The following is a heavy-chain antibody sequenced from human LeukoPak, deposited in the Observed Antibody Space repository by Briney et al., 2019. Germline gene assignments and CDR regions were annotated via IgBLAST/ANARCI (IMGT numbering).Heavy chain of an antibody. J-gene: IGHJ3*02. V-gene: IGHV1-18*01. CDR3: ARDSTPKRYCSSTSCSKDI. CDR2: ISAYNGNT. D-gene: IGHD2-2*01. CDR1: GYTFTGYG. Sequence: ASVKVSCKASGYTFTGYGISWVRQAPGQGLEWMGWISAYNGNTNYAQKLHGRVTMTTDTSTSTAYMELRSLRSDDTAVYYCARDSTPKRYCSSTSCSKDIWGQGTMVTVSS.